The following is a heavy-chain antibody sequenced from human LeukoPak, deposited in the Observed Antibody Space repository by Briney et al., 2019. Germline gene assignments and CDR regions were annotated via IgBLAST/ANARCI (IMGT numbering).Heavy chain of an antibody. V-gene: IGHV3-7*01. CDR1: GFTSSNYA. CDR3: AKGYIIAGRQWYLDL. J-gene: IGHJ2*01. CDR2: INHDGRET. D-gene: IGHD6-13*01. Sequence: GGSLRLSGAVSGFTSSNYAMSWVRQAPGKGLEWVANINHDGRETYYADSVKGRFIISRDNAKDSLYLQMNSLRAEDAAVYYCAKGYIIAGRQWYLDLWGRGTLVGVSS.